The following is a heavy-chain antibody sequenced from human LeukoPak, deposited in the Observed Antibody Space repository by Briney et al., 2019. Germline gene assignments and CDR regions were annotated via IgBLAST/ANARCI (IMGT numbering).Heavy chain of an antibody. CDR1: GGTLSSYS. CDR2: IIPIFGSA. CDR3: ARGLSRWSTPTSSYYYRMDV. J-gene: IGHJ6*02. Sequence: SVTASCKASGGTLSSYSISWVRQAPGQGLEWMGGIIPIFGSANFAQKFQGRVTITADDSTNTAYMELSSLRSEDTAFYYCARGLSRWSTPTSSYYYRMDVWGQGTTVVVSS. D-gene: IGHD4-23*01. V-gene: IGHV1-69*01.